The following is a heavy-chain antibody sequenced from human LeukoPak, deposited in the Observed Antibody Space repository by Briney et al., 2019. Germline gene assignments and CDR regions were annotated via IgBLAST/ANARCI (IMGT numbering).Heavy chain of an antibody. CDR2: IYYSGST. CDR1: GGSISSYY. J-gene: IGHJ5*02. V-gene: IGHV4-59*01. Sequence: PSETLSLTCTVSGGSISSYYWSWIRQPPGKGLEWIGYIYYSGSTNYNPSLKSRVTISVDTSKNQFSLKLSSVTAADTAVYYCARNARYNWFDPWGQGTLVTVSS. CDR3: ARNARYNWFDP.